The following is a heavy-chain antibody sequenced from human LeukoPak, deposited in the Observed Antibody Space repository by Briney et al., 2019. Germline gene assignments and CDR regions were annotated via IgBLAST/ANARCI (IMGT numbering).Heavy chain of an antibody. CDR1: GFTFTNYA. Sequence: GGSLRLSCAASGFTFTNYAMSWVRQAPGKGLEWVSTISGIGGSTHYADSVKGRFTISRDNSKNTLYLQMNSLRAEDTGVYHCTTRRDSSGSYGMDVWGQGTTVTVSS. CDR3: TTRRDSSGSYGMDV. J-gene: IGHJ6*02. V-gene: IGHV3-23*01. CDR2: ISGIGGST. D-gene: IGHD3-22*01.